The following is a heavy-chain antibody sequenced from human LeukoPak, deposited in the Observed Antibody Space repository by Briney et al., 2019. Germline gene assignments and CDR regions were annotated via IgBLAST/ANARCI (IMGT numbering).Heavy chain of an antibody. Sequence: GGSLRLSCAASGFTFSSYEMNWVRQAPGRGLEWVSYISSSGSTIYYADSVKGRFTISRDNAKNTLYLQMNSLRAEDTAVYYCARSNDYFFSGWYFGYWGQGTLVTVSS. V-gene: IGHV3-48*03. CDR3: ARSNDYFFSGWYFGY. J-gene: IGHJ4*02. CDR2: ISSSGSTI. D-gene: IGHD6-19*01. CDR1: GFTFSSYE.